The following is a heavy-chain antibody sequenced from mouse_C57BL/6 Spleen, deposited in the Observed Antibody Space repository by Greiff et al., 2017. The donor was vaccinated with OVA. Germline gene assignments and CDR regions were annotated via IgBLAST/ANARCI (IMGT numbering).Heavy chain of an antibody. J-gene: IGHJ2*01. D-gene: IGHD2-5*01. CDR3: ARKSNYGGYFDY. Sequence: VQLQQSGPELVKPGASVKMSCKASGYTFTDYNMHWVKQSHGKSLEWIGYINPNTGGTSYNQKFKGKATLTVNKSSSTAYMELRSLTSEDAAVYYCARKSNYGGYFDYWGQGTTLTVSS. CDR1: GYTFTDYN. CDR2: INPNTGGT. V-gene: IGHV1-22*01.